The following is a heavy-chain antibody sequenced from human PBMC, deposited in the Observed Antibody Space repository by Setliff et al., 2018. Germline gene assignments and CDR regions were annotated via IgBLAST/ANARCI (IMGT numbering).Heavy chain of an antibody. CDR3: AREPYDYIWGSYRSPYFDH. J-gene: IGHJ4*02. CDR1: GYTFTGYY. V-gene: IGHV1-2*02. Sequence: GASVKVSCKASGYTFTGYYMHWIRQAPGQGLEWVGWINPKTGGTNYAQKFQGRVTMTRDASINTAFMHLSSLKSDDMAVYYCAREPYDYIWGSYRSPYFDHWGQGALVTVSS. D-gene: IGHD3-16*02. CDR2: INPKTGGT.